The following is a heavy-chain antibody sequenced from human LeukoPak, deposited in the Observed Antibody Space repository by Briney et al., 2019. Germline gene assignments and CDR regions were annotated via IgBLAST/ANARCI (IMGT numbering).Heavy chain of an antibody. CDR3: ATLGSITMVRGVRFDP. D-gene: IGHD3-10*01. J-gene: IGHJ5*02. Sequence: SETLSLTCTVSGDSITNYYWAWIRQSAGKGLEWIGRMYTTGSTKYSPSFESRVTMPRDASKNQFSLKLSSVTAADTAVYYCATLGSITMVRGVRFDPWGQGTLVTVSS. CDR1: GDSITNYY. CDR2: MYTTGST. V-gene: IGHV4-4*07.